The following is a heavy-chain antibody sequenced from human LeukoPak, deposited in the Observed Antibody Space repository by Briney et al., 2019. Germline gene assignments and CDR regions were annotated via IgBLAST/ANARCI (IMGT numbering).Heavy chain of an antibody. J-gene: IGHJ4*02. CDR2: IKQDGSEK. Sequence: GGSLRLSCAASGFTFSSYWMSWVRQAPGKGLEWVANIKQDGSEKFHVGSVKGRFTISRDNAKNSLYLQMNSLRAEDTAVYYCAKDIEGGAHIVVVPAAMWAPVFDYWGQGTLVTVSS. D-gene: IGHD2-2*01. CDR3: AKDIEGGAHIVVVPAAMWAPVFDY. CDR1: GFTFSSYW. V-gene: IGHV3-7*01.